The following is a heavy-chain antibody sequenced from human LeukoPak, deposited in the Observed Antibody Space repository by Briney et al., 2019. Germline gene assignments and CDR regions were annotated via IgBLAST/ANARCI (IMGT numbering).Heavy chain of an antibody. V-gene: IGHV1-69*05. Sequence: GASVKVSCKASGYTFTGYYMHWVRQAPGQGLEWMGRIIPIFGTANYAQKFQGRVTITTDESTSTAYMELSSLRSEDTAVYYCARDGPYYYDSSGFDYWGQGNLVTVSS. CDR3: ARDGPYYYDSSGFDY. CDR2: IIPIFGTA. J-gene: IGHJ4*02. CDR1: GYTFTGYY. D-gene: IGHD3-22*01.